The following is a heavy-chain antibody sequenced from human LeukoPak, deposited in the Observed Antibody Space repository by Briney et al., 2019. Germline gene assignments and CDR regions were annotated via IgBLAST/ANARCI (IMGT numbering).Heavy chain of an antibody. V-gene: IGHV3-21*01. CDR2: ISSSSSYI. J-gene: IGHJ4*02. CDR1: GFTFSSYS. Sequence: GGSLRLSCAASGFTFSSYSMDWVRQAPGKGLEWVSSISSSSSYIYYADSVKGRFTISRDNAKNSLYLQMNSLRAEDTAVYYCARDNDVADFDYWGQGTLVTVSS. D-gene: IGHD2-8*01. CDR3: ARDNDVADFDY.